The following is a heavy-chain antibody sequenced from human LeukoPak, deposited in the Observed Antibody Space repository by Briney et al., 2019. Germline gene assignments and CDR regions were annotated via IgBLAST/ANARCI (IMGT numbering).Heavy chain of an antibody. CDR1: GYTFTSYG. D-gene: IGHD6-6*01. CDR2: ISAYNGNT. Sequence: ASVKVSCKASGYTFTSYGISWVRQAPGQGLEWMGWISAYNGNTNYAQKLQGRVTMTTDTSTSTAYMELRSLRSDDTAVYYCARDQAARHYYYYYGMYVWGQGTTVTVSS. V-gene: IGHV1-18*01. CDR3: ARDQAARHYYYYYGMYV. J-gene: IGHJ6*02.